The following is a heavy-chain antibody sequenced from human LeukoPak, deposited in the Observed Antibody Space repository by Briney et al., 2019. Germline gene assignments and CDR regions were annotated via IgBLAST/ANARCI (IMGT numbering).Heavy chain of an antibody. V-gene: IGHV3-23*01. J-gene: IGHJ1*01. CDR2: ISGSGGST. CDR3: AKDFRLRGYYSPRHFQH. D-gene: IGHD3-22*01. CDR1: GFTFSSYA. Sequence: GGSLRLSCAASGFTFSSYAMSWVRQAPGKGLEWVSAISGSGGSTYYADSVKGRFTISRDNSKNTLYLQMNSLRAEDTAVYYCAKDFRLRGYYSPRHFQHWGQGTLVTVSS.